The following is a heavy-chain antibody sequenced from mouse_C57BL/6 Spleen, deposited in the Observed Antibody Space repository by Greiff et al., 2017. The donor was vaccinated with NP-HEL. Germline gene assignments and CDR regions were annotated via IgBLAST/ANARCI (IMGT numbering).Heavy chain of an antibody. CDR3: AGYDGYQGNYAMDY. CDR1: GYTFTSYW. D-gene: IGHD2-3*01. CDR2: IDPSDSYT. Sequence: VQLQQPGAELVRPGTSVKLSCKASGYTFTSYWMHWVKQRPGQGLEWIGVIDPSDSYTNYNQKFKGKATLTVDTSSSTAYMQLSSLTSEDSAVYYCAGYDGYQGNYAMDYWGQGTSVTVSS. V-gene: IGHV1-59*01. J-gene: IGHJ4*01.